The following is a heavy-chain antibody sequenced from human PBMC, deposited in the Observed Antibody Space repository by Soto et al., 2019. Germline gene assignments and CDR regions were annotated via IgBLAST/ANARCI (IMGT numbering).Heavy chain of an antibody. CDR1: GGSISSYY. CDR3: ARDREVGTMVRGVIITQDY. CDR2: IYTSGST. J-gene: IGHJ4*02. V-gene: IGHV4-4*07. D-gene: IGHD3-10*01. Sequence: PSETLSLTCTVSGGSISSYYWSWIRQPAGKGLEWIGRIYTSGSTNYNPSLKSRVTMSVDTSKNQFSLKLSSVTAADTAVYYCARDREVGTMVRGVIITQDYWGQGTLVTVSS.